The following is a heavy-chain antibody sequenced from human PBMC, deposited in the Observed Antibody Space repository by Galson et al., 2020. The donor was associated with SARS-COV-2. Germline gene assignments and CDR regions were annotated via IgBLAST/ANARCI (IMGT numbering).Heavy chain of an antibody. CDR1: GYTFTSYY. V-gene: IGHV1-46*01. J-gene: IGHJ6*02. CDR2: INPSGGST. Sequence: ASVKVSCKASGYTFTSYYMHWVRQAPGQGLEWMGIINPSGGSTSYAQKFQARVTMTRDTSTRTVYMELSSLRSEDTAVYYCARDPTGGTVTTLDYYYGMGVWGQGTTVTVSS. D-gene: IGHD4-4*01. CDR3: ARDPTGGTVTTLDYYYGMGV.